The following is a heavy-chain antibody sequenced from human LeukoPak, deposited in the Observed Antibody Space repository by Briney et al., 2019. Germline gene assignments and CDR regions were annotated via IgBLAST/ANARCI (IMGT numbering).Heavy chain of an antibody. CDR3: AQQWDYGGLVDC. J-gene: IGHJ4*02. CDR1: GFTFRNYG. Sequence: PGGSLRLSCAGSGFTFRNYGMHWVRQAPGKGLEWVAGISNDGSNKYYADSVTGRFSISRDNSENTLYLQMSSLRVEDTAVYHCAQQWDYGGLVDCWGQGTLVTVSS. D-gene: IGHD4-23*01. V-gene: IGHV3-30*18. CDR2: ISNDGSNK.